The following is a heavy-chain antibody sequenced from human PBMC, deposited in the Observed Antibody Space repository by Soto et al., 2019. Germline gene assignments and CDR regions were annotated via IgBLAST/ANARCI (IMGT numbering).Heavy chain of an antibody. D-gene: IGHD6-19*01. Sequence: SETLSLTCTVSGGSISSSSYYWGWIRQPPGKGLEWIGSIYYSGSTYYNPSLKSRVTISVDTSKNQFSLKLSSVTAADTAVYYCARHRDSSGDDAFDIWGQGTMVTVSS. V-gene: IGHV4-39*01. CDR1: GGSISSSSYY. CDR2: IYYSGST. J-gene: IGHJ3*02. CDR3: ARHRDSSGDDAFDI.